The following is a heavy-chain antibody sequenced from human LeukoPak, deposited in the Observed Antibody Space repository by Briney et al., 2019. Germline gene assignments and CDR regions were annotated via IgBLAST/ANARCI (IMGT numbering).Heavy chain of an antibody. D-gene: IGHD1-26*01. J-gene: IGHJ4*02. CDR2: INPNSGGT. CDR1: VYTFTGYY. Sequence: ATVKLSCKASVYTFTGYYIHSGPQSPGQGREGMGWINPNSGGTNYAQKFQGRVTMTRDTSSSTAYMELSRVRSDDTAVYYCARYSGSYSRIDYGGEGTLVTVSS. CDR3: ARYSGSYSRIDY. V-gene: IGHV1-2*02.